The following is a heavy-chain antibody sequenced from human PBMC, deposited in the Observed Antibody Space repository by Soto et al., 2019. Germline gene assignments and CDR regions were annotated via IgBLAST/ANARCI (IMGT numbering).Heavy chain of an antibody. Sequence: QVLLVESGGGVVQPGRSLRLSCAASGFIFSNFGMHWVRQAPGKGLEWVALISSDGNNKYYADSVKGRFTISRDNSKNTLYLQMNSLRAEDTAVYYCAKQTITAGMRYYDPWGQGTQVTVSS. CDR1: GFIFSNFG. D-gene: IGHD3-10*01. V-gene: IGHV3-30*18. CDR2: ISSDGNNK. CDR3: AKQTITAGMRYYDP. J-gene: IGHJ5*02.